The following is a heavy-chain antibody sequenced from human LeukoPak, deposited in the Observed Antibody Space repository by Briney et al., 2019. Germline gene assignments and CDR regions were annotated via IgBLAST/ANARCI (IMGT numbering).Heavy chain of an antibody. CDR3: TTEWDIVVVPAAMGDAFDI. V-gene: IGHV3-15*01. J-gene: IGHJ3*02. CDR1: GFTFSNAW. D-gene: IGHD2-2*01. CDR2: IKSKTDGGTT. Sequence: GGSLRLSRAASGFTFSNAWMSWVRQAPGKGLEWVGRIKSKTDGGTTDYAAPVKGRFTISRDDSKNTLYLQMNSLKTEDTAVYYCTTEWDIVVVPAAMGDAFDIWGQGTMVTVSS.